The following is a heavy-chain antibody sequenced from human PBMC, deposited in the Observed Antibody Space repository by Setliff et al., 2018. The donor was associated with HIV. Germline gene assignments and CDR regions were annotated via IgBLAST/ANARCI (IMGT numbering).Heavy chain of an antibody. CDR1: GFTFSRYA. J-gene: IGHJ4*02. CDR3: AKTQTVITVYGPFDS. V-gene: IGHV3-23*01. D-gene: IGHD4-4*01. Sequence: PGGSLRLSCAASGFTFSRYAMTWVRQAPGKGLEWVSAISGSGIGSYCPDSVKGRFTISRDNSKNTLFLQMNSLRAEDTAMYYCAKTQTVITVYGPFDSWGQGTPVTVSS. CDR2: ISGSGIGS.